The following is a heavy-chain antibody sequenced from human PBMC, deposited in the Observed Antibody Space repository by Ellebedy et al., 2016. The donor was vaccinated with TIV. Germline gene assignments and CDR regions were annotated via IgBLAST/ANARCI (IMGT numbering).Heavy chain of an antibody. CDR1: GDSISTSSHY. J-gene: IGHJ3*02. D-gene: IGHD3-3*01. CDR3: ARRGTFPHYDFWSGYFDI. Sequence: SETLSLXXNVSGDSISTSSHYWAWLRQSPGKGLERIASMHSGGSTYYNPSLNGQVSISVDTSKNQFYLNVNSVTAAHTAVYYCARRGTFPHYDFWSGYFDIWGLGTKVTVSS. CDR2: MHSGGST. V-gene: IGHV4-39*01.